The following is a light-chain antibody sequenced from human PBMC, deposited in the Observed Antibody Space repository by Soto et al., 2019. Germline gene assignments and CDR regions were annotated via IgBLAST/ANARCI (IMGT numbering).Light chain of an antibody. V-gene: IGLV1-44*01. CDR1: TSNIAGNT. J-gene: IGLJ7*01. CDR3: ATWDDSLNAAV. Sequence: QSVLTQPPSLSGTPGQRVTISCSGSTSNIAGNTVHWYQHLPETAPKLLIYIDDQRPSGVPDRFSGSKSGTSASLAISALQSEDEADYYCATWDDSLNAAVFGGGTQLTVL. CDR2: IDD.